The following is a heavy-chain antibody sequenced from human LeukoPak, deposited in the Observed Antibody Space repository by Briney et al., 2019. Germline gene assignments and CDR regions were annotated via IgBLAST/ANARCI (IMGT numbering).Heavy chain of an antibody. Sequence: GGSLGLSCAASGFTFSSCAMHWVRQAPGKGLEWVAVISYDGSNKYYADSVKGRFTISRDNSKNTLYLQMNSLRAEDTAVYYCARVDSDTAMVGYFDYWGQGTLVTVSS. CDR1: GFTFSSCA. V-gene: IGHV3-30*04. CDR3: ARVDSDTAMVGYFDY. CDR2: ISYDGSNK. J-gene: IGHJ4*02. D-gene: IGHD5-18*01.